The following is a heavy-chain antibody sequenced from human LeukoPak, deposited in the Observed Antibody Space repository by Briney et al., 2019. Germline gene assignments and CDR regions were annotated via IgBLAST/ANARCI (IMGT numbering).Heavy chain of an antibody. CDR2: IYTSGST. D-gene: IGHD6-13*01. Sequence: SETLSLTCTVSGGSISSYYWSWIRQPPGKGLEWIGRIYTSGSTNYNPSLKSRVTMSVDTSKNQFSLKLSSVTAAETAVYYCARTNSSSWYDNAFDIWGQGTMVTVSS. CDR3: ARTNSSSWYDNAFDI. J-gene: IGHJ3*02. CDR1: GGSISSYY. V-gene: IGHV4-4*07.